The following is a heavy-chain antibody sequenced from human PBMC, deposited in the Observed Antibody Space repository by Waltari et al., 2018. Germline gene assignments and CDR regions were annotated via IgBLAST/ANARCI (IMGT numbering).Heavy chain of an antibody. CDR3: AKPFYNWDDPLHS. CDR2: ITVSDDT. CDR1: GLIFNTFA. D-gene: IGHD1-20*01. J-gene: IGHJ4*02. Sequence: EVQLLESGGGLVKPGGALRPSVAASGLIFNTFAINWVRLAPGTGLDWVAAITVSDDTFYADSVMGRFTVSRDTSKNTVYLQMNGLRAEDTAVYYCAKPFYNWDDPLHSWGQGTLVAVSS. V-gene: IGHV3-23*01.